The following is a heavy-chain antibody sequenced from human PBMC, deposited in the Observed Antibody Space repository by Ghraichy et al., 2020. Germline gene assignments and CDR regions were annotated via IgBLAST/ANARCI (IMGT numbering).Heavy chain of an antibody. CDR2: ISGSGGST. CDR1: GFTFSSYA. Sequence: GGSLNISCAASGFTFSSYAMSWVRQAPGKGLEWVSAISGSGGSTYYADSVKGRFTISRDNSKNTLYLQMNSLRAEDTAVYYCAKAPSGWWELLGDFQHWGQGTLVTVSS. CDR3: AKAPSGWWELLGDFQH. J-gene: IGHJ1*01. D-gene: IGHD1-26*01. V-gene: IGHV3-23*01.